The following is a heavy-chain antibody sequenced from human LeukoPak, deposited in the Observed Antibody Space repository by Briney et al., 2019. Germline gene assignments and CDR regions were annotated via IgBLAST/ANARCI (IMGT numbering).Heavy chain of an antibody. CDR3: ATAPTKLLWFGESLLDY. J-gene: IGHJ4*02. CDR1: GYTLTELS. V-gene: IGHV1-24*01. D-gene: IGHD3-10*01. CDR2: FDPEDGET. Sequence: ASVKVSCKVSGYTLTELSMHWVRQAPGKGLEWMGGFDPEDGETIYAQKFQGRVTMTEDTSTDTAYMELSSLRSEDTAVYYCATAPTKLLWFGESLLDYWGQGTLVTVSS.